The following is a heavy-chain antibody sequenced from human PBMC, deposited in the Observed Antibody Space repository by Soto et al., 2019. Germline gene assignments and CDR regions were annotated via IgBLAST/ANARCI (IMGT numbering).Heavy chain of an antibody. V-gene: IGHV4-59*08. CDR1: GGSISSYY. CDR3: ARRGDYGGISFGY. CDR2: IYYSGST. Sequence: SETLSLTCSVSGGSISSYYWSWIRQPPGKGLEWIGYIYYSGSTNYNPYLKSRITISVDTSKNQFSLKLSSVTAADTAVYYCARRGDYGGISFGYWGQGTLVTVSS. D-gene: IGHD4-17*01. J-gene: IGHJ4*02.